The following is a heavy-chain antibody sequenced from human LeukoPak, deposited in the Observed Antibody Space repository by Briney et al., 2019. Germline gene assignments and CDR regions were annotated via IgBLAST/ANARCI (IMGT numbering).Heavy chain of an antibody. CDR2: IYTSGST. CDR3: ARRISGYSGYYYYYMDV. J-gene: IGHJ6*03. D-gene: IGHD3-22*01. Sequence: SETLSLTCTVSGGSISSYYWSWIRQPAGKGLEWIGRIYTSGSTNYNPSLKSRVTMSVDTSKNQFSLKLSSVTAADTAVYYCARRISGYSGYYYYYMDVWGKGTTVTISS. V-gene: IGHV4-4*07. CDR1: GGSISSYY.